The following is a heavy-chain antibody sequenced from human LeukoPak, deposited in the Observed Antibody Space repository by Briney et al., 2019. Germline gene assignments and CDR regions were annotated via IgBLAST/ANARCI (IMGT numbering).Heavy chain of an antibody. J-gene: IGHJ4*02. CDR3: ARERFYDYGPFDY. CDR2: IYNRGST. V-gene: IGHV4-4*07. D-gene: IGHD4-17*01. CDR1: GDSISSYY. Sequence: SENLSLTCTVSGDSISSYYWSWIRQPAGKGLEWIGRIYNRGSTNYNPSLKSRVAMSVDTSKNQFSLRLSSVTAADTAVYYCARERFYDYGPFDYWGQGTLVTVSS.